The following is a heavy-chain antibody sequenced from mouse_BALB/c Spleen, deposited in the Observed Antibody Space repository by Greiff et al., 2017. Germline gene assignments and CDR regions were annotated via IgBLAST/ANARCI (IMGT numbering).Heavy chain of an antibody. V-gene: IGHV1-7*01. CDR1: GYTFTSYW. Sequence: QVQLKQSGAELAKPGASVKMSCKASGYTFTSYWMHWVKQRPGQGLEWIGYINPSTGYTEYNQKFKDKATLTADKSSSTAYMQLSSLTSEDSAVYYCARKAYSYAMDYWGQGTSVTVSS. D-gene: IGHD1-1*01. J-gene: IGHJ4*01. CDR3: ARKAYSYAMDY. CDR2: INPSTGYT.